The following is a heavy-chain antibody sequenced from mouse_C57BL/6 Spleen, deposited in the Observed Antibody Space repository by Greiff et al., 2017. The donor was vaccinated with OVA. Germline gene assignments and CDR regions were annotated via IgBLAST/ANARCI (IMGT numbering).Heavy chain of an antibody. CDR3: AREGGNYFDY. J-gene: IGHJ2*01. CDR2: IYPRDGST. CDR1: GYTFTSYD. Sequence: VHLVESGPELVKPGASVKLSCKASGYTFTSYDINWVKQRPGQGLEWIGWIYPRDGSTKYNEKFKGKATLTVDTSSSTAYMELHSLTSEDSAVYFCAREGGNYFDYWGQGTTLTVSS. V-gene: IGHV1-85*01.